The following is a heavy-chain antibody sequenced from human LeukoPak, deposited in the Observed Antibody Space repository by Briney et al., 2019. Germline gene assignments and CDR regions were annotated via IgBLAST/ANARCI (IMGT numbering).Heavy chain of an antibody. J-gene: IGHJ4*02. V-gene: IGHV3-21*01. D-gene: IGHD1-7*01. CDR1: GFTFNNYS. Sequence: GGSLRLSCAASGFTFNNYSMNWVRQAPGKGLEWVSSISSSTSYIYYADSVKGRFTISRDNAKNSLYLQMNSLRAEDTAVYYCARAQTGTTVSNFDYWGQGTLVTVSS. CDR3: ARAQTGTTVSNFDY. CDR2: ISSSTSYI.